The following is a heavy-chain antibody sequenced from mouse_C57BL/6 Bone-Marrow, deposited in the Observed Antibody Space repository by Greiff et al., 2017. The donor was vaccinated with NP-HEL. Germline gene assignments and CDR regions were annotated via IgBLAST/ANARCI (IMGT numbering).Heavy chain of an antibody. V-gene: IGHV14-1*01. CDR3: SHYYSNYGFAY. CDR2: IDPEDGDT. Sequence: EVQLQQSGAELVRPGASVKLSCTASGFNIKDYYMHWVKQRPEQGLEWIGRIDPEDGDTEYAPKFQGKATMTADTSSNTAYLQLSSLTSEDTAVYYCSHYYSNYGFAYWGQGTLVTVSA. D-gene: IGHD2-5*01. CDR1: GFNIKDYY. J-gene: IGHJ3*01.